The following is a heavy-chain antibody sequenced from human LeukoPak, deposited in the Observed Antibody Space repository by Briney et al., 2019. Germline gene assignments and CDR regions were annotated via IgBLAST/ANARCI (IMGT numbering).Heavy chain of an antibody. CDR1: GYSISSGYY. J-gene: IGHJ4*02. Sequence: SETLSLTCAVSGYSISSGYYWGWIRQPPGKGLEWIGSIYHSGSTYYNPSLKSRVTISVDTSKNQFSLKLSSVTAADTAVYYCARLGWNPQYLLDYWGQGTLVTVSS. D-gene: IGHD1-1*01. CDR3: ARLGWNPQYLLDY. V-gene: IGHV4-38-2*01. CDR2: IYHSGST.